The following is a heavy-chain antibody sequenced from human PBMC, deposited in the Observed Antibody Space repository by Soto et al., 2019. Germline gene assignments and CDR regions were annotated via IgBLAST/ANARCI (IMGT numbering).Heavy chain of an antibody. CDR3: ARQNQPQAGDYYYFVMDV. CDR2: ISYDGTNK. V-gene: IGHV3-30-3*01. D-gene: IGHD2-2*01. J-gene: IGHJ6*02. Sequence: QVQLVESGGGVVHPGGSLRLSCAASGFTFKNFALTWVRQAPGKGLEWVTVISYDGTNKFYAESVKGRFTISIDSSKATMYLQMDSLRVEDTAVYYCARQNQPQAGDYYYFVMDVWGQGTTVTVSS. CDR1: GFTFKNFA.